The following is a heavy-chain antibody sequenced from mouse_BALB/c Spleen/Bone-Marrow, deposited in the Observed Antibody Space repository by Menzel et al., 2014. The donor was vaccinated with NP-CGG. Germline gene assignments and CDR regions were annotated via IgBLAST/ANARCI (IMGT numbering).Heavy chain of an antibody. CDR1: GYTFTSYW. CDR3: AGRDSSGYVPDY. D-gene: IGHD3-2*01. V-gene: IGHV1S132*01. J-gene: IGHJ2*01. CDR2: IFPGTGTT. Sequence: VQLQRSGAELVKPGASVKLSCKTSGYTFTSYWIQWVKQRPGQGLGWIGEIFPGTGTTYYNEKFKGKATLTIDTSSSTAYMQLSSLTSEDSAVYFCAGRDSSGYVPDYWGQGTTLTVSS.